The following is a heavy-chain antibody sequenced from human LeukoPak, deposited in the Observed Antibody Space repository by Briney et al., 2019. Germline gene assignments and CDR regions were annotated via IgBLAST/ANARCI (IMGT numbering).Heavy chain of an antibody. Sequence: VASVKVSCKVSGYTLTELSMHWVRQAPGKGLEWMGGFGPEDCETIYAQKFQGRVTMTEDTSTDTAYMELGGLRSEDTAVYYCATHRRVYCSSTSCYTYYFDYWGQGTLVTVSS. CDR1: GYTLTELS. J-gene: IGHJ4*02. CDR2: FGPEDCET. V-gene: IGHV1-24*01. CDR3: ATHRRVYCSSTSCYTYYFDY. D-gene: IGHD2-2*02.